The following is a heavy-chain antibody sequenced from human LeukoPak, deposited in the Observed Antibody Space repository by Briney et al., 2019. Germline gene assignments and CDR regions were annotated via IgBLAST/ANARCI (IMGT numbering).Heavy chain of an antibody. CDR2: INGYSGST. V-gene: IGHV1-18*01. D-gene: IGHD6-19*01. CDR1: GYTFTNYC. J-gene: IGHJ4*02. Sequence: GASVKVSCKASGYTFTNYCISWVRQAPGQGLEWMGWINGYSGSTSYAQKVQGRVTMTRDTSTNTAYMEVNRLRSDDTAIYYCARDPSLAVAGIHLFDYWGQGTLVIVSS. CDR3: ARDPSLAVAGIHLFDY.